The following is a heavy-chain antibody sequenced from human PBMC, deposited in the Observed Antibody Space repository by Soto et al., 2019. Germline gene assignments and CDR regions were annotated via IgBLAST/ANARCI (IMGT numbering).Heavy chain of an antibody. V-gene: IGHV4-4*07. J-gene: IGHJ5*02. D-gene: IGHD1-1*01. CDR3: VRDGTKNLRDWFDP. CDR1: GASISGFY. Sequence: RSLTCTVSGASISGFYWSWIRKSAGKGLEWIGRIYATGTTDYNPSLKSRVMMSVDTSKKQFSLKLRSVTAADTAVYYCVRDGTKNLRDWFDPWGQGISVTVSS. CDR2: IYATGTT.